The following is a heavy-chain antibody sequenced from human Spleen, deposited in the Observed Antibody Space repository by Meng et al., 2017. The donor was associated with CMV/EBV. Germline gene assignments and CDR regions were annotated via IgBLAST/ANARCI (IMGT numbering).Heavy chain of an antibody. CDR1: GYTFSNYG. J-gene: IGHJ6*02. V-gene: IGHV1-18*01. Sequence: ASVKVSCKASGYTFSNYGISWVRQAPGQGLEWMGWISAYNSNTNYAQRLQGRLTMTTDTSTSTAYMELRSLRSDDTAMYYCARDVISIIGGMDVWGQGTTVTVSS. CDR2: ISAYNSNT. CDR3: ARDVISIIGGMDV. D-gene: IGHD3-3*01.